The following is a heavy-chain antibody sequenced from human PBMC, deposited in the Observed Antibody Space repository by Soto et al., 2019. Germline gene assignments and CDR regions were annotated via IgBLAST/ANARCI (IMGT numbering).Heavy chain of an antibody. CDR2: ISGSGGST. Sequence: PVEPLRLSWAASGCTFSSYAMNWVRQAPGKGLEWVSAISGSGGSTYYADSVKGRFTISRDNSKNTLYLQMNSLRAEDTAVYYCAKELVAVADWGEGTLVTVS. J-gene: IGHJ4*02. V-gene: IGHV3-23*01. D-gene: IGHD6-19*01. CDR3: AKELVAVAD. CDR1: GCTFSSYA.